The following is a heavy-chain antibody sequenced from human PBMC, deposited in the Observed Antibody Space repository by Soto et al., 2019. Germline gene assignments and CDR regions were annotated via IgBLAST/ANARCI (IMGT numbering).Heavy chain of an antibody. V-gene: IGHV1-2*02. Sequence: QLHLVQSGAVVKKPGASVTVSCSASGYPVTAYYMHWVRQAPGRGPEWMGGINPTTGAAKYTQTSRGRVPMRRDTPTSTVFMELSALTSEDPAVFYCARGGGVGVAGSAAFDMWGQGTLVTVSS. J-gene: IGHJ3*02. D-gene: IGHD3-3*01. CDR1: GYPVTAYY. CDR3: ARGGGVGVAGSAAFDM. CDR2: INPTTGAA.